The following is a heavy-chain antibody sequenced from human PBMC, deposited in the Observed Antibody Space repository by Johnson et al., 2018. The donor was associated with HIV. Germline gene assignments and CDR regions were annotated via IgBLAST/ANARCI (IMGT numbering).Heavy chain of an antibody. CDR3: ARRTVTALFDI. CDR2: ISSSGDII. J-gene: IGHJ3*02. D-gene: IGHD4-17*01. CDR1: GFSFSDYY. V-gene: IGHV3-11*04. Sequence: QVQLVESGGGLVKPGGSLRLSCAASGFSFSDYYMSWIRQAPGKGPEWLSFISSSGDIIRYADSVKGRFTISRDNAKNSLILQMNSLRDEDTAVYYCARRTVTALFDIWGQGTLVTVSS.